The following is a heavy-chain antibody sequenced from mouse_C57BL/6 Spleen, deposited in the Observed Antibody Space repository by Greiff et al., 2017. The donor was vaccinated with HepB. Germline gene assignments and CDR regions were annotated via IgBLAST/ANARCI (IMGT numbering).Heavy chain of an antibody. V-gene: IGHV1-26*01. D-gene: IGHD1-1*01. J-gene: IGHJ1*03. CDR2: INPNNGGT. CDR3: ARLGGSSYWYFDV. Sequence: VQLQQSGPELVKPGASVKISCKASGYTFTDYYMNWVKQSHGKSLEWIGDINPNNGGTSYNQKFKGKATLTVDKSSSTAYMELRSLTSEDSAVYYCARLGGSSYWYFDVWGTGTTVTVSS. CDR1: GYTFTDYY.